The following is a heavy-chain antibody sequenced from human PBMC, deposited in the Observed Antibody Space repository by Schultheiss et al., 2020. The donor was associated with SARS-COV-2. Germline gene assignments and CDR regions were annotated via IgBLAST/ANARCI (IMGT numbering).Heavy chain of an antibody. CDR3: ARDAYEGIVAEPGALGYSYYGMDV. Sequence: ASVKVSCKASGYTFTGYYMHWVRQAPGQGLEWMGWVTAYNSKTNYAQKFQGRVTMTTDILTSTAFLELRRLRSDDTAVYYCARDAYEGIVAEPGALGYSYYGMDVWGQGTAVTVSS. D-gene: IGHD2-2*01. J-gene: IGHJ6*01. CDR2: VTAYNSKT. V-gene: IGHV1-18*04. CDR1: GYTFTGYY.